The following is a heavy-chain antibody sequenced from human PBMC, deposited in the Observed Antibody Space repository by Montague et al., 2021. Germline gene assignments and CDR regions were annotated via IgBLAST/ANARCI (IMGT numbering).Heavy chain of an antibody. CDR2: LSYNGSP. V-gene: IGHV4-39*01. Sequence: SETLSLTCTVSGGSISRRPYYWAWIRQPPGKGLEWIATLSYNGSPYSDSALKSRDTISVDTSKNQLSLRLTSVTATDTAVYYCARLTFAIGDTPEVFDIWGQGTTVTVSS. CDR3: ARLTFAIGDTPEVFDI. D-gene: IGHD3/OR15-3a*01. J-gene: IGHJ3*02. CDR1: GGSISRRPYY.